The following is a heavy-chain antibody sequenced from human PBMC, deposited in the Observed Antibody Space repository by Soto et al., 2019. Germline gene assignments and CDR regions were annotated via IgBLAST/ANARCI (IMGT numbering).Heavy chain of an antibody. D-gene: IGHD2-2*01. CDR2: IIPISGTA. Sequence: GASVKVSCKASGDTFSSYAISWVRQAPGQGLEWMGGIIPISGTANYAQKFQGRVTITADESTSTAYMELSSLRSEDTAVYYCARSQGSSTSLEIYYYYYYGMDVWGQGTTVTVSS. CDR1: GDTFSSYA. CDR3: ARSQGSSTSLEIYYYYYYGMDV. V-gene: IGHV1-69*13. J-gene: IGHJ6*02.